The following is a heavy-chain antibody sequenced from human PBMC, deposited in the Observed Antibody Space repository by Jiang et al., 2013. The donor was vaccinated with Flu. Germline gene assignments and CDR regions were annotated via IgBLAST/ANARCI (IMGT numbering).Heavy chain of an antibody. V-gene: IGHV4-34*01. J-gene: IGHJ6*02. Sequence: NHSGSTNYNPYPPRVDVTISVDTSKNQFSLKLSSVTAADTAVYYCASPYGSGSRYYYYYYGMDVWGQGTTVTVSS. CDR2: NHSGST. CDR3: ASPYGSGSRYYYYYYGMDV. D-gene: IGHD3-10*01.